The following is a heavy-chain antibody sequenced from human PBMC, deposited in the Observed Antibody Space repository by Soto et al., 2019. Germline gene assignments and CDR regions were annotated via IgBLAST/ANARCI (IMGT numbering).Heavy chain of an antibody. CDR3: ATPRGLGEVSPYFDS. J-gene: IGHJ4*02. CDR2: VYYTGTT. V-gene: IGHV4-59*08. D-gene: IGHD3-10*01. CDR1: YASINNYH. Sequence: QVQLQESGPGLLKPSETLSLTCTVSYASINNYHWTWIRQPPGKGLEWIAYVYYTGTTNFNPSLKSRVTISMDTSKNQFSLKLRSLTAADTAVYYCATPRGLGEVSPYFDSWGQGLMVTVSS.